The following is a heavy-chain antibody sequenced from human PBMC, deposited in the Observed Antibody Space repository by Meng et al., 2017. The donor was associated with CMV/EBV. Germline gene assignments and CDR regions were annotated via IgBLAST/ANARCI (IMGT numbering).Heavy chain of an antibody. J-gene: IGHJ4*02. CDR3: ALAEYSSSLFDY. CDR2: INPSGGST. CDR1: GYTFTNYY. Sequence: QWRLGQSGAEVKKPGAPAKVSCKASGYTFTNYYMHWVRQAPGQGLEWMGIINPSGGSTSYEQKFQGRVTMTRDTSTSTVYMELSSLRSEDTAVYYCALAEYSSSLFDYWGQGTLVTVSS. V-gene: IGHV1-46*01. D-gene: IGHD6-13*01.